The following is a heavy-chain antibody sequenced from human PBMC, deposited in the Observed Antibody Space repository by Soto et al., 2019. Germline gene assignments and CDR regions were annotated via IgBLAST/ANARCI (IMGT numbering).Heavy chain of an antibody. CDR3: ARHGGVVKEDAFDI. V-gene: IGHV4-59*08. Sequence: SETLSLTCTVSGGSISSYYWSWIRQPPGKGLEWIGYIYYSGSTNYNPSLKSRVTISVDTSKNQFSLKLSSVTAADTAVYYCARHGGVVKEDAFDIWGQGTMVTVSS. CDR1: GGSISSYY. CDR2: IYYSGST. J-gene: IGHJ3*02. D-gene: IGHD2-15*01.